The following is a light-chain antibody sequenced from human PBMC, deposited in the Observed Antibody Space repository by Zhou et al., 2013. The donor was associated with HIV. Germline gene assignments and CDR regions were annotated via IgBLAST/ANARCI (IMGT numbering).Light chain of an antibody. Sequence: VLTQSPGTLSLSPGERATLSCRASQSVSNNYLAWYQQKPGQAPRLLIYGASDRATGIPDRFSGSGSGTDFTLTISRLEPEDFAVYYCQQYGTSPTTFGQGTKLEIK. J-gene: IGKJ2*01. CDR1: QSVSNNY. V-gene: IGKV3-20*01. CDR3: QQYGTSPTT. CDR2: GAS.